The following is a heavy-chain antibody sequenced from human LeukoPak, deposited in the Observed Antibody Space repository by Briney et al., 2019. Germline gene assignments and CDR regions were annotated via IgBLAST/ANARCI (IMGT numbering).Heavy chain of an antibody. D-gene: IGHD3-22*01. J-gene: IGHJ4*02. CDR1: GFTFSSYA. CDR2: ISGSGGST. V-gene: IGHV3-23*01. Sequence: GGSLRLSCAASGFTFSSYAMSWVRQAPGKGLEWVSAISGSGGSTYYADSVKGRFTISRDNSKNTLYLQMNSLRAEDTAVYYCAKAPYYYDSSGLLRIGYWGQGTLVTVS. CDR3: AKAPYYYDSSGLLRIGY.